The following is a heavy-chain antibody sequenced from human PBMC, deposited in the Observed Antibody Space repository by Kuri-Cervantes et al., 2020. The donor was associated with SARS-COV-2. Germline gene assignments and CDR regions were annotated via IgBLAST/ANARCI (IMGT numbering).Heavy chain of an antibody. Sequence: ASVKVSCKASGYTFTSYYMHWVRQAPGQGLEWMGWISAYNGNTNYAQKLQGRVTMTTDTSTSTAYMELRSLRSDDTAVYYCASEGGGYDSSGYYRRLDYWDQGTLVTVSS. V-gene: IGHV1-18*04. CDR1: GYTFTSYY. CDR2: ISAYNGNT. CDR3: ASEGGGYDSSGYYRRLDY. D-gene: IGHD3-22*01. J-gene: IGHJ4*02.